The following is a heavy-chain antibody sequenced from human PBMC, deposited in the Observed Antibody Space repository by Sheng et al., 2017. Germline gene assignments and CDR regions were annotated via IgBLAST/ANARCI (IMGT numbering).Heavy chain of an antibody. CDR3: ARLYCSSDSCPLYYYYYYMDV. D-gene: IGHD2-2*01. CDR1: GFTFNTYS. Sequence: EVQLMESGGGLVQPGGSLRLSCAASGFTFNTYSMNWVRQAPGKGLEWVSFISSSSTTIYYADSVKGRFTISRDNAKNSLYLQMNSLRDEDTAVYYCARLYCSSDSCPLYYYYYYMDVWAKDRQSPSP. V-gene: IGHV3-48*02. CDR2: ISSSSTTI. J-gene: IGHJ6*03.